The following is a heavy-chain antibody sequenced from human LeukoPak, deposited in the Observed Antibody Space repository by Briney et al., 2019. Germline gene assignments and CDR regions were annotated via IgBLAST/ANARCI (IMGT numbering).Heavy chain of an antibody. V-gene: IGHV1-46*01. CDR2: INPSGGST. CDR3: ARDNHSTDTDY. Sequence: ASVTVSCKASGYTFTSYYMHWVRQAPGQGLEWMGIINPSGGSTSYAQKFQGRVTMTRDTSTSTVYMELSSLRSEDTAVYYCARDNHSTDTDYWGQGTLVTVSS. CDR1: GYTFTSYY. J-gene: IGHJ4*02. D-gene: IGHD4-17*01.